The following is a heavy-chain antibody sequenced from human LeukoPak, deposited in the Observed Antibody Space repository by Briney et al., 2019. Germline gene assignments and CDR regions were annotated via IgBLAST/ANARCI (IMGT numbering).Heavy chain of an antibody. CDR3: ATSYSFGFTY. V-gene: IGHV3-30-3*01. J-gene: IGHJ4*02. CDR1: GFTFSSYA. Sequence: GGSLRLSCAASGFTFSSYAMHWVRQAPGKGLEWVAVISYDGSNKYYADSVKGRFTISRDNSKNTLYLQMNSLRAEDTAVYYCATSYSFGFTYWGQGTLVTVSS. D-gene: IGHD5-18*01. CDR2: ISYDGSNK.